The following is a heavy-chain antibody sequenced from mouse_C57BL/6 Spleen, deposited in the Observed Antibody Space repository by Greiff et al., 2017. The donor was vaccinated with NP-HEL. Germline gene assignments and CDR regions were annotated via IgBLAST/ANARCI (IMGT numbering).Heavy chain of an antibody. CDR3: AWEGYYCGSSYVAY. D-gene: IGHD1-1*01. J-gene: IGHJ3*01. CDR1: GYTFTSYW. Sequence: QVQLQQPGAELVKPGASAKLSCKASGYTFTSYWMHWVKQRPGQGLEWIGMIHPNSGRTNYNEKFKSKATLTVDKSSSTAYMQLSSQPTEDSAVYYCAWEGYYCGSSYVAYWGQGTLVTVSA. CDR2: IHPNSGRT. V-gene: IGHV1-64*01.